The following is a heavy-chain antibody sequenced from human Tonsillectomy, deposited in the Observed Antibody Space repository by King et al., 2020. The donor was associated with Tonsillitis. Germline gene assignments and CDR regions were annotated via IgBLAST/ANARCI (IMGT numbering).Heavy chain of an antibody. CDR1: GFTFTSYW. CDR2: INSDGSST. CDR3: ATKPYYYESSDYTDFDI. Sequence: VQLVESGGGLVQPGGSLRLSCAASGFTFTSYWMHWVRQAPGKGLVWVSRINSDGSSTSYADSVKGRFTISRDNAKNTLYLQMNSLRAEDTAVYYCATKPYYYESSDYTDFDIWGQGTMVTVSS. D-gene: IGHD3-22*01. J-gene: IGHJ3*02. V-gene: IGHV3-74*01.